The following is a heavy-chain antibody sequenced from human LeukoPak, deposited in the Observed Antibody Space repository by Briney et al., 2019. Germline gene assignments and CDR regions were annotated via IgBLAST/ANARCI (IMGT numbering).Heavy chain of an antibody. V-gene: IGHV4-39*01. CDR3: ARLYCSTNSCFPGDY. J-gene: IGHJ4*02. D-gene: IGHD2-2*01. Sequence: PSETLSLTCTVSGGSVTTTSYYWAWIRQPPGKELEWIGSIYHSGKTYYNPSLKSRVTLSIDTSKYRFSLMVNSVTAADTAVYYCARLYCSTNSCFPGDYWGQGILVTVSS. CDR2: IYHSGKT. CDR1: GGSVTTTSYY.